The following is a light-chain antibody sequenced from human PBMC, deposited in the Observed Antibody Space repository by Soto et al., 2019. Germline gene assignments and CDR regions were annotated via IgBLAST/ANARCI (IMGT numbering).Light chain of an antibody. CDR1: QSVSCSY. CDR2: GAS. J-gene: IGKJ1*01. CDR3: QQYGSSGT. Sequence: EIVLTQSPGTLSLSPGERATLSCRASQSVSCSYLAWYQQKPGQAPRLLIYGASSRATGIPDRFSGSGSGTDFTLTISRLEPEDFAVYYCQQYGSSGTFGQGTKVDIK. V-gene: IGKV3-20*01.